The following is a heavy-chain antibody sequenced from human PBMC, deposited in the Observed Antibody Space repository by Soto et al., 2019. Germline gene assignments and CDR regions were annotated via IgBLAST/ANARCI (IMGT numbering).Heavy chain of an antibody. CDR2: ISGSGGST. V-gene: IGHV3-23*01. CDR1: GFTFSSYA. CDR3: ASTRQYCSSTSCLNSSFDY. Sequence: GGFLRLSCAASGFTFSSYAMSWVRQAPGKGLEWVSAISGSGGSTYYADSVKGRFTISRDNSKNTLYLQMNSLRAEDTAVYYCASTRQYCSSTSCLNSSFDYWGQGTLVTVSS. D-gene: IGHD2-2*01. J-gene: IGHJ4*02.